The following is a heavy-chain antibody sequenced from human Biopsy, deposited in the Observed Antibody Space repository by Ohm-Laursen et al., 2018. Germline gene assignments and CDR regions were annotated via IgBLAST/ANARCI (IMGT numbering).Heavy chain of an antibody. CDR3: ASAGYNPDWNFDL. CDR2: IYFTGIT. Sequence: SDTLSLTCTVSGGPIDSYYWSWIRQPPGKALEWIGYIYFTGITSYNPSLKSRVTMSVNTSKKQFPLRLSSVTAADTAVYYCASAGYNPDWNFDLWGRGTRVTVSS. J-gene: IGHJ2*01. V-gene: IGHV4-59*07. CDR1: GGPIDSYY. D-gene: IGHD5-24*01.